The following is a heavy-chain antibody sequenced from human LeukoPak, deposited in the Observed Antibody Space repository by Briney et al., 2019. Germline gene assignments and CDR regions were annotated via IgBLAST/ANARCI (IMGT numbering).Heavy chain of an antibody. Sequence: ASVKVSCKASGYTFTGYYMHWVRQAPGQGLEWMGWINPNSGGTNYAQKFQGRVTMTRDTSKNQFSLKLSSVTAADTAVYYCATYSLYCSGGSCRHYFDYWGQGTLVTVSS. CDR3: ATYSLYCSGGSCRHYFDY. D-gene: IGHD2-15*01. CDR2: INPNSGGT. J-gene: IGHJ4*02. V-gene: IGHV1-2*02. CDR1: GYTFTGYY.